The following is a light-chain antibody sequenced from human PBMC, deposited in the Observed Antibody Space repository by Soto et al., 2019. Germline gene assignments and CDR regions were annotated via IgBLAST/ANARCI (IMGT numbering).Light chain of an antibody. J-gene: IGKJ2*01. CDR2: GAS. CDR1: QGIGNG. CDR3: QQYNDSFRYT. Sequence: DILLTQFPSTLSASVGDKVTITCRASQGIGNGLAWYQQKPGTAPKLLIYGASTLESGVPSRFSGSRSGTEFTLTVSSLQPDDFATYYCQQYNDSFRYTFGQGTKLEIK. V-gene: IGKV1-5*03.